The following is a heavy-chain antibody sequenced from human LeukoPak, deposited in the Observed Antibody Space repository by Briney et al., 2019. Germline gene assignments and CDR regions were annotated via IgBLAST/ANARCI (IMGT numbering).Heavy chain of an antibody. D-gene: IGHD3-22*01. Sequence: SETLSLTCTVSGGSISSYYWSWIRQPPGKGLEWIGYIYHSGSTNYNPSLKSRVTISVDMSKNQMSLKLSSVTAADTAVYYCARDRMEDYDSSGYSRLFDYWGQGALVTVSS. CDR1: GGSISSYY. CDR2: IYHSGST. V-gene: IGHV4-59*01. CDR3: ARDRMEDYDSSGYSRLFDY. J-gene: IGHJ4*02.